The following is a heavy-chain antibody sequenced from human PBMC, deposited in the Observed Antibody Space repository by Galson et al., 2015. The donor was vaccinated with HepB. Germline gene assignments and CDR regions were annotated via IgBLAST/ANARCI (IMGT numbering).Heavy chain of an antibody. V-gene: IGHV6-1*01. CDR2: TYYRSKWYN. D-gene: IGHD6-6*01. J-gene: IGHJ4*02. CDR1: GDSVSSNSAA. Sequence: CAISGDSVSSNSAAWNWIRQSPSRGLEWLGRTYYRSKWYNDYAVSVKSRITINPDTSKNQFSLQLNSVTPEDTAVYYCARAAVQYSSSSVDYWGQGTLVTVSS. CDR3: ARAAVQYSSSSVDY.